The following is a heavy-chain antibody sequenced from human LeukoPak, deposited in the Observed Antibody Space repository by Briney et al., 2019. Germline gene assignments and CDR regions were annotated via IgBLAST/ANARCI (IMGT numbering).Heavy chain of an antibody. J-gene: IGHJ6*03. CDR3: ARDRWGSSWYPLNYYYYYMDV. CDR2: INPNSGGT. V-gene: IGHV1-2*02. Sequence: ASVKVSCKASGYTFTSHYMHWVRQAPGQGLEWMGWINPNSGGTNYAQKFQGRVTMTRDTSISTAYMELSRLRSDDTAVYYCARDRWGSSWYPLNYYYYYMDVWGKGTTVTISS. CDR1: GYTFTSHY. D-gene: IGHD6-13*01.